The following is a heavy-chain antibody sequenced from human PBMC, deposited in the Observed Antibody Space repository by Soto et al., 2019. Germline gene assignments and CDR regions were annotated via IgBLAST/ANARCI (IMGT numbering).Heavy chain of an antibody. CDR2: ISSSSSYI. J-gene: IGHJ3*02. CDR3: ARVRDYYDSSGDSWLTPSRSPFDI. V-gene: IGHV3-21*01. CDR1: GFTFSSYS. D-gene: IGHD3-22*01. Sequence: EVQLVESGGGLVKPGGSLRLSCAASGFTFSSYSMNWVRQAPGKGLEWVSSISSSSSYIYYADSVKGRFTISRDNAKNSLDLQMNSLRAEDTAVYYCARVRDYYDSSGDSWLTPSRSPFDIWGQGTMVTVSS.